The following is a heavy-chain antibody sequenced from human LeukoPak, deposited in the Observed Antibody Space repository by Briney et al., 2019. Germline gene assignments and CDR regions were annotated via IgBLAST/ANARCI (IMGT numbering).Heavy chain of an antibody. CDR3: ARWPTMGGR. V-gene: IGHV3-66*01. CDR2: IYNGGTT. Sequence: PGGSLRLPCAASGVPVSDNYMTWVRQAPRKGLEWVSVIYNGGTTKYADSVKGRFIISRDNSRNMLYLQMNSLRVEDTAVYYCARWPTMGGRWGQGTLVTVSS. D-gene: IGHD3-16*01. J-gene: IGHJ4*02. CDR1: GVPVSDNY.